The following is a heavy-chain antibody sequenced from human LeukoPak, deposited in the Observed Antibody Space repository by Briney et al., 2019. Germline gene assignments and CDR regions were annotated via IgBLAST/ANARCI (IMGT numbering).Heavy chain of an antibody. D-gene: IGHD1-26*01. Sequence: GGSLRLSCAASGFTFSNAWMSWVRRAPGKGLEWVGRIKGKINGGTTDYAAPVKGRFTISRDDSKNTLYLQMNSLQTEDTAVYYCTTEGIVGAAYNWFAPWGQGTLVTVSS. CDR1: GFTFSNAW. J-gene: IGHJ5*02. CDR3: TTEGIVGAAYNWFAP. V-gene: IGHV3-15*01. CDR2: IKGKINGGTT.